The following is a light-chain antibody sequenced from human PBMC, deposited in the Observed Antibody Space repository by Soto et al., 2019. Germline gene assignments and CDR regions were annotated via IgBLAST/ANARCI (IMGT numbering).Light chain of an antibody. V-gene: IGKV3-15*01. J-gene: IGKJ4*01. Sequence: EIVMTQSPATLSVSRGERATLSCRANQAISSNLAWYQQKPGQAPGLLIYGASTRATDIPDRFSGSGSGTEFTLTISSLQSEDFAVYYCQHYNNWIGTFGGGTKVEIK. CDR3: QHYNNWIGT. CDR2: GAS. CDR1: QAISSN.